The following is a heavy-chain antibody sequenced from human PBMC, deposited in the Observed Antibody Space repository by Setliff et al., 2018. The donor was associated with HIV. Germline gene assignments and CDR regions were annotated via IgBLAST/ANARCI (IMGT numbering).Heavy chain of an antibody. Sequence: SVKVSCKTSRGTFSSYAVSWVRQGPGQGLEWMGGIIPIFGTAKYAQKFQGRVLITADESSTTAYVELSSLRSDDTAVYYCARDGLLEAGIRFDYWGQGTLVTVSS. CDR1: RGTFSSYA. V-gene: IGHV1-69*13. CDR2: IIPIFGTA. J-gene: IGHJ4*02. CDR3: ARDGLLEAGIRFDY. D-gene: IGHD6-19*01.